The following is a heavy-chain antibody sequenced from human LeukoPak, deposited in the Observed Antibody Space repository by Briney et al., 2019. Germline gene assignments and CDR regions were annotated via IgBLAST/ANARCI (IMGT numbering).Heavy chain of an antibody. V-gene: IGHV4-39*01. D-gene: IGHD2-15*01. CDR1: GTSISSGDYY. Sequence: PSQTLSLTCTVSGTSISSGDYYWGWIRQPPGKGLEWVGSIYYIGSTNYNPSLRSRVTISVDTSKNQHSLRLSSVTAADTAVYYCARGDGGCSGGTCFSVYYFDYWGQGTLVTVSS. CDR2: IYYIGST. CDR3: ARGDGGCSGGTCFSVYYFDY. J-gene: IGHJ4*02.